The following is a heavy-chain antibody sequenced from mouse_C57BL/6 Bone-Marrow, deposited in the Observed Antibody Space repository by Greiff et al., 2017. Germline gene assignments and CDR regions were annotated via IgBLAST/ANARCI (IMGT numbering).Heavy chain of an antibody. CDR2: IDPETGGT. J-gene: IGHJ2*01. V-gene: IGHV1-15*01. CDR3: TRTPSITTVVAFDY. CDR1: GYTFTDYE. Sequence: QVQLQQSGAELVRPGASVTLSCKASGYTFTDYEMHWVKQTPVHGLEWIGAIDPETGGTAYNQKFKGKAILTADKSSSTAYMELRSLTSEDSAVYYCTRTPSITTVVAFDYWGQGTTLTVSS. D-gene: IGHD1-1*01.